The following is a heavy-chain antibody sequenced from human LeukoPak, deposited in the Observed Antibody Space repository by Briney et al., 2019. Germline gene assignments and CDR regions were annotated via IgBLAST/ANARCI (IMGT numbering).Heavy chain of an antibody. CDR2: IYYSGST. Sequence: PSETLSLTCTVSGGSISSSSYYWGWIRQPPGKGLEWIGSIYYSGSTYYNPSLKSRVTISVDTSKNQFSLKLSSVTAADTAVYYCSKDFWSGLPRDYYYMDVWGKGTTVTVSS. J-gene: IGHJ6*03. CDR3: SKDFWSGLPRDYYYMDV. CDR1: GGSISSSSYY. V-gene: IGHV4-39*01. D-gene: IGHD3-3*01.